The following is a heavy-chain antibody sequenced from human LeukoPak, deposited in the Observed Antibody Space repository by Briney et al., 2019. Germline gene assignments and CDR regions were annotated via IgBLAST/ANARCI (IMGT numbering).Heavy chain of an antibody. Sequence: GGSLRLSCAASGFTFSSYGMSWVRQAPGKGLEWVSGINWNGGSTVYADSVKGRFTISRDNAKNSLYLQMNSLRAEDTALYYCARDRDEMATITDGFDPWGQGTLVTVSS. CDR3: ARDRDEMATITDGFDP. J-gene: IGHJ5*02. D-gene: IGHD5-24*01. V-gene: IGHV3-20*04. CDR2: INWNGGST. CDR1: GFTFSSYG.